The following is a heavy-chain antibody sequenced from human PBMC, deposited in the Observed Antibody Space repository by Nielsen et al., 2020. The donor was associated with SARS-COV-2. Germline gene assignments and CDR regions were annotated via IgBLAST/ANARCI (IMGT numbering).Heavy chain of an antibody. Sequence: GGSLRLSCAASGFTFDDYAMHWVRQAPGKGLEWVSGIIRTGAIIGYGDSVKGRFTISRDNARNSLYLQMNSLRTDDTAFYYCAKDTASGGSYGRGYLDYWGQGTLVTVSS. V-gene: IGHV3-9*01. CDR3: AKDTASGGSYGRGYLDY. CDR1: GFTFDDYA. J-gene: IGHJ4*02. CDR2: IIRTGAII. D-gene: IGHD5-18*01.